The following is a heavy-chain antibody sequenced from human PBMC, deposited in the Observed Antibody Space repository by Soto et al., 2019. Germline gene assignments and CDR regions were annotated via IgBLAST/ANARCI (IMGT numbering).Heavy chain of an antibody. D-gene: IGHD2-2*01. Sequence: SVKVSCKASGFTFTSSAVQWVRQARGQGLEWIGWIVVGSGNTNYAQKFQERVTITRDMSTSTAYMELSSLRSEDTAVYYCAAVSTADYFDYWGQATLVTVSS. CDR3: AAVSTADYFDY. CDR1: GFTFTSSA. J-gene: IGHJ4*02. V-gene: IGHV1-58*01. CDR2: IVVGSGNT.